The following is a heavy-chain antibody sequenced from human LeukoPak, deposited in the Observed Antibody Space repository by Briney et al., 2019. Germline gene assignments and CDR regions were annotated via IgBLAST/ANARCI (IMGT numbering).Heavy chain of an antibody. CDR2: ISYDGSNK. CDR3: ARVLRELLPTGAFDI. D-gene: IGHD1-26*01. J-gene: IGHJ3*02. CDR1: GFTFSSYA. Sequence: PGGSLRLSCAASGFTFSSYAMHWVRQAPGRGLEWVAVISYDGSNKYYADSVKGRFTISRDNSKNTLYLQMNSLRAEDTAVYYCARVLRELLPTGAFDIWGQGTMVTVSS. V-gene: IGHV3-30-3*01.